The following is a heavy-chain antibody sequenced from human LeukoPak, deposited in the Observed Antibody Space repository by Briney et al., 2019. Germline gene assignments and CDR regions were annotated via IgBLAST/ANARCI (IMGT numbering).Heavy chain of an antibody. CDR2: ISYDGSNK. Sequence: PGRSLRLSCAASGFTFSSYAMHWVRQAPGKGLEWVAVISYDGSNKYYADSVKGRFTISRDNVENSLYLQMNSLRDEDTAVYYCARVAAGYSVNYFDYWGQGTLVTVSS. D-gene: IGHD4-23*01. J-gene: IGHJ4*02. CDR3: ARVAAGYSVNYFDY. V-gene: IGHV3-30-3*01. CDR1: GFTFSSYA.